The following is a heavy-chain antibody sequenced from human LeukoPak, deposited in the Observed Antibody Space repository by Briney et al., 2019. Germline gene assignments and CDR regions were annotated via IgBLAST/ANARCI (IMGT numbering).Heavy chain of an antibody. D-gene: IGHD5-24*01. CDR2: ITGTGGK. J-gene: IGHJ4*02. V-gene: IGHV3-66*02. CDR1: GFTLTNHG. Sequence: GGSLRLSCAVSGFTLTNHGVSWFRQAPGKGLEWVSIITGTGGKYYGDSVKGRFVLSRDDSKNTVYMQMSSLRAEDTAVYYCARLQSRGLFDYWGQGTLVTVSS. CDR3: ARLQSRGLFDY.